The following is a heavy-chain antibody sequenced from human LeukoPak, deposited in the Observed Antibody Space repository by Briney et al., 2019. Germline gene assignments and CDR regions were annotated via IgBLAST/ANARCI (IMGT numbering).Heavy chain of an antibody. V-gene: IGHV3-53*01. J-gene: IGHJ6*02. D-gene: IGHD3-3*01. CDR1: GFTVSSNY. CDR2: IYSGGST. Sequence: QPGGSLRLSCAASGFTVSSNYMSWVRQAPGKGLEWVSVIYSGGSTYYADSGKGRFTISRDNSKNTLYLQMNSLRAEDTAVYYCARLRWDFYGMDVWGQGTTVTVSS. CDR3: ARLRWDFYGMDV.